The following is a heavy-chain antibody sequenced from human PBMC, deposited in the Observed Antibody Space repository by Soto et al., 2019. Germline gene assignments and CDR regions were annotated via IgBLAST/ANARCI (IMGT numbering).Heavy chain of an antibody. CDR2: ISGSGGST. J-gene: IGHJ4*02. CDR3: AKDQGSSWYEIDY. CDR1: GFTFSNYA. D-gene: IGHD6-13*01. Sequence: GGSLRLSCASSGFTFSNYAVTWVRQAPGKGLEWVSTISGSGGSTYYADSVKGRFTISRDNSKNTLYLQMNSLRAEDTAVYYCAKDQGSSWYEIDYWGQGTLVTVSS. V-gene: IGHV3-23*01.